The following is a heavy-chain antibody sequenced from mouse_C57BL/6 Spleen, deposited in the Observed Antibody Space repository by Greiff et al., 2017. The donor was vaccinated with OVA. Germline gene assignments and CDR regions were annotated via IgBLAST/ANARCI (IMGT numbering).Heavy chain of an antibody. CDR2: ISDGGSYT. D-gene: IGHD1-1*01. V-gene: IGHV5-4*03. CDR3: ARTTVVADYFDY. CDR1: GFTFSSYA. J-gene: IGHJ2*01. Sequence: EVMLVESGGGLVKPGGSLKLSCAASGFTFSSYAMSWVRQTPEKRLEWVATISDGGSYTYYPDNVKGRFTISRDNAKNNLYLQMSHLKSEDTAMYYCARTTVVADYFDYWGQGTTLTVSS.